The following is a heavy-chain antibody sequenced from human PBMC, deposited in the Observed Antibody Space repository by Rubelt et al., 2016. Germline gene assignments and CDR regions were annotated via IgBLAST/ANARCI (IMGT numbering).Heavy chain of an antibody. V-gene: IGHV4-38-2*02. Sequence: QVQLQESGPGPVKSSETLSLTCTVSGFSISSGYFWGWIRQPPGKGLEWIGYIYSSGNTNYNPSLKSRVTISVDTSRNQFSLKLSSVTAADTAVYYCARHGAGSSPVKIWGQGTMVTVSS. D-gene: IGHD3-10*01. CDR1: GFSISSGYF. CDR3: ARHGAGSSPVKI. J-gene: IGHJ3*02. CDR2: IYSSGNT.